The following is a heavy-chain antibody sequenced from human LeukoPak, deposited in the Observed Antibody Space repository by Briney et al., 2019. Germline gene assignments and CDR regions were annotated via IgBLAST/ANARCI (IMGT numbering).Heavy chain of an antibody. D-gene: IGHD5-12*01. CDR2: IYYSGST. CDR3: ARGQVDIVATGNWFDP. J-gene: IGHJ5*02. V-gene: IGHV4-39*07. Sequence: SETLSLTCTVSGGSISSSSYYWGWIRQPPGKGLEWIGSIYYSGSTYYNPSLKSRVTISVDTSKNQFSLKLSSVTAADTAVYYCARGQVDIVATGNWFDPWGQGTLVTVSS. CDR1: GGSISSSSYY.